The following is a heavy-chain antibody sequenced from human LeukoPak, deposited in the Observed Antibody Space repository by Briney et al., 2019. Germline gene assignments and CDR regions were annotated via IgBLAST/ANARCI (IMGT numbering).Heavy chain of an antibody. CDR3: AKANSGSYYGDFDY. J-gene: IGHJ4*02. CDR1: GFTFSSYW. CDR2: IASDGSST. Sequence: GGSLRLSCAASGFTFSSYWMNWVRQAPGKGLVWVSRIASDGSSTTYADSVKGRFSISRDNAKNSLYLQMDSLRAEDTALYYCAKANSGSYYGDFDYWGQGTLVTVSS. V-gene: IGHV3-74*01. D-gene: IGHD1-26*01.